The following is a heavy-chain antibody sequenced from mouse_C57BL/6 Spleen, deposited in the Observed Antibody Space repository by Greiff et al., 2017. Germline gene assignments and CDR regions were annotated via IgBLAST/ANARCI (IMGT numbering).Heavy chain of an antibody. CDR1: GYTFTSYT. Sequence: QVQLQQSGAELARPGASVKMSCKASGYTFTSYTMHWVKQRPGQGLEWIGYINPSSGYTKYNQKFKDKATLTADKSSSTAYMQLSSLTSEDSAVYYCARHYYGSSYEDAMDYWGQGTSVTVSS. CDR3: ARHYYGSSYEDAMDY. V-gene: IGHV1-4*01. CDR2: INPSSGYT. D-gene: IGHD1-1*01. J-gene: IGHJ4*01.